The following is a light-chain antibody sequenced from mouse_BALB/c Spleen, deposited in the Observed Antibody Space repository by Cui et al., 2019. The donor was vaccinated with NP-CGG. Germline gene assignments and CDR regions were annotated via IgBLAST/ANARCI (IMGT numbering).Light chain of an antibody. CDR2: GTN. Sequence: QAVVTQEPAITTSPGETVTLTCRSSTGAVTTSNYANWVQEKPDHLFTGLIGGTNNRVPGVPARFSGSLIGDKAALTITGAQTEDEAIYFCALWYSNHWVFGGGTKLTVL. CDR1: TGAVTTSNY. CDR3: ALWYSNHWV. J-gene: IGLJ1*01. V-gene: IGLV1*01.